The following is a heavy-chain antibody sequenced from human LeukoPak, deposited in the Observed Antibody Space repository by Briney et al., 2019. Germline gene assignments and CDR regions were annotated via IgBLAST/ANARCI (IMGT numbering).Heavy chain of an antibody. J-gene: IGHJ4*02. Sequence: KPSETLSLTCTVSGGSISSSSYYWGWIRQPPGKGLEWIGSIYYSGSTYYNPSLKSRVTISVDTSKNQFSLKLSSVTAADTAVYYCARHANKDRRPFDYWGQGTLVTVSS. V-gene: IGHV4-39*01. CDR3: ARHANKDRRPFDY. CDR2: IYYSGST. CDR1: GGSISSSSYY. D-gene: IGHD4/OR15-4a*01.